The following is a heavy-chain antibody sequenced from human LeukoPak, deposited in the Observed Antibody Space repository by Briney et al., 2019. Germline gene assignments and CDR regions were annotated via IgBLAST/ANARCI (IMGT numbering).Heavy chain of an antibody. Sequence: ASVKVSCKAPGGAFSSYAISWVRQAPGQGLEWMGGIIPIFGTANYAQKFQGRVTMTRDMSTSTVYMELSSLRSEDTAGYYCARARGSGRAYRPTPHGILAKYYYYYMDVWGKGTTVTVSS. CDR1: GGAFSSYA. CDR2: IIPIFGTA. D-gene: IGHD3-10*01. J-gene: IGHJ6*03. CDR3: ARARGSGRAYRPTPHGILAKYYYYYMDV. V-gene: IGHV1-69*05.